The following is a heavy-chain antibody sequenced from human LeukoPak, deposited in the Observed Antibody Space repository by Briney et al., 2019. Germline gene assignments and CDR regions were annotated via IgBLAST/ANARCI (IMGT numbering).Heavy chain of an antibody. CDR2: IYYSGST. J-gene: IGHJ3*02. V-gene: IGHV4-39*01. Sequence: PSETLSLTCTVSGGSISSSSYYWGWIRQPPGKGLERIGSIYYSGSTYYNPSLKSRVTISVDTSKNQFSLKLSSVTAADTAVYYCARGMIVVVIRRDDAFDIWGQGTMVTVSS. CDR3: ARGMIVVVIRRDDAFDI. CDR1: GGSISSSSYY. D-gene: IGHD3-22*01.